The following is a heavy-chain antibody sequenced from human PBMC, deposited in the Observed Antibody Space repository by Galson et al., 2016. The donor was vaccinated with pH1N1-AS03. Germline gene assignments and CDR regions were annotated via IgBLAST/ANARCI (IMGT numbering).Heavy chain of an antibody. V-gene: IGHV5-51*03. Sequence: QSGAEVKKPGESLTISCKVSGYNFMSYWIGWVRQMPGKGLEWLGIMYPEDSDVRYSPSLRGQVTISADKSISTAYLQWTSLEASDTAIYFCARPSPLGIPGRKGLYAFDLWGQGTKVTVSS. J-gene: IGHJ3*01. CDR2: MYPEDSDV. CDR3: ARPSPLGIPGRKGLYAFDL. CDR1: GYNFMSYW. D-gene: IGHD7-27*01.